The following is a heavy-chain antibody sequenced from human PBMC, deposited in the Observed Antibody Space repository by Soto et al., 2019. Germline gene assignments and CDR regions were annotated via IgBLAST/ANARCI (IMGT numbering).Heavy chain of an antibody. D-gene: IGHD3-22*01. CDR2: ISYDGSNK. Sequence: QVQLVESGGGVVQPGRSLRLSCAASGFTFSSYGMHWVRQAPGKGLEWVAVISYDGSNKYYADSVKGRFTISRDNSKNTLYLQMNSLRAEDTAVYYCAKDAIRITMIVVVPPDYWGQGTLVTVSS. V-gene: IGHV3-30*18. CDR1: GFTFSSYG. CDR3: AKDAIRITMIVVVPPDY. J-gene: IGHJ4*02.